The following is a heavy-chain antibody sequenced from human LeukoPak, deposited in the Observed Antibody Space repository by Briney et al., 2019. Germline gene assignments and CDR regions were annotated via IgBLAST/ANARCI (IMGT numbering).Heavy chain of an antibody. CDR1: GYSISSGYY. V-gene: IGHV4-38-2*02. Sequence: PSETLSLTCTVSGYSISSGYYWGWIRQPPGKGLEWIGSIYHSGSTYYNPSLKSRVTISVDTSKNQFSLKLSSVTAADTAVYYCARRRWLQLRAREYYSDYWGQGTLVTVSS. CDR2: IYHSGST. J-gene: IGHJ4*02. CDR3: ARRRWLQLRAREYYSDY. D-gene: IGHD5-24*01.